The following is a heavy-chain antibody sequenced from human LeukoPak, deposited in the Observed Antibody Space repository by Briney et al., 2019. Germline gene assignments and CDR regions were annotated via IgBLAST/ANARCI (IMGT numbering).Heavy chain of an antibody. CDR1: GFTVSSNY. CDR3: ATRGDYVWGSYRSLYYFDY. CDR2: IYSGGST. J-gene: IGHJ4*02. V-gene: IGHV3-53*01. Sequence: GGSLRLSCAASGFTVSSNYMSWVRQAPGKGLEWVSVIYSGGSTYYADSVKGRFTISRDNSKNTLYLQMNSLRAEDTAVYYCATRGDYVWGSYRSLYYFDYWGQGTLVTVSS. D-gene: IGHD3-16*02.